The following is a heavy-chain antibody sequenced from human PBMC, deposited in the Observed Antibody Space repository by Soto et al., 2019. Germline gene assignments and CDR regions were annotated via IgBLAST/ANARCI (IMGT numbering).Heavy chain of an antibody. V-gene: IGHV1-3*01. CDR2: INAGNGNT. CDR3: ARGAGDCSSASCYEGGHAFDI. CDR1: GYTFTSYA. D-gene: IGHD2-2*01. J-gene: IGHJ3*02. Sequence: ASVKVSCKASGYTFTSYAMHWVRQAPGQRLEWMGWINAGNGNTKYSQTLQGRVSITRDTSASTAYMELSSLRSEDTAVYYCARGAGDCSSASCYEGGHAFDIWGQGTMVTVSS.